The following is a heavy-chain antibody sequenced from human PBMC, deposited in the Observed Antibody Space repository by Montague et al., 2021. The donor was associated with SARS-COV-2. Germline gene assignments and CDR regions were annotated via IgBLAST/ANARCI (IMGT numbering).Heavy chain of an antibody. Sequence: SLRLSCAASGFTFSTSWMHWVRQAPGKGLVWVSLTNPDESTTYYADSVKGRFTISRVNAKNTLYLQMNSLTAEDSAVYYCTRDQGYRACDVWGQGTVVTVAS. J-gene: IGHJ3*01. V-gene: IGHV3-74*01. CDR2: TNPDESTT. CDR3: TRDQGYRACDV. CDR1: GFTFSTSW. D-gene: IGHD2-15*01.